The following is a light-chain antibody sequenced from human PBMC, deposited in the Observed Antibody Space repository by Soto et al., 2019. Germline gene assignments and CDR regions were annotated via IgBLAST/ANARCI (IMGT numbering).Light chain of an antibody. CDR3: QQYNDWPLT. CDR2: AAS. CDR1: RNVRNN. Sequence: THSPSTLSLSPLQKAPLSCRATRNVRNNYLAWYQQKPGQAPRLLIHAASIRATGIPARLSGSRSGTEFTLTISSLQSEDFAVYYCQQYNDWPLTFGRGTKVDIK. J-gene: IGKJ4*01. V-gene: IGKV3-15*01.